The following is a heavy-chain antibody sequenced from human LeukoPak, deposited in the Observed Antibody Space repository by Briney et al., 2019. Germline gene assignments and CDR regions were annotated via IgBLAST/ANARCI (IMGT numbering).Heavy chain of an antibody. Sequence: SGTVSLTCTVSGGSISSYYWSWIRQPPGKGLEWIGYIYYSGSTNCNPSVKSRVAMSVDTSKKQFSQKLSSLTDADTAVYYCARGGTAVIAPYAFDIWGQGTMVTVSS. CDR1: GGSISSYY. J-gene: IGHJ3*02. V-gene: IGHV4-59*01. D-gene: IGHD4-23*01. CDR3: ARGGTAVIAPYAFDI. CDR2: IYYSGST.